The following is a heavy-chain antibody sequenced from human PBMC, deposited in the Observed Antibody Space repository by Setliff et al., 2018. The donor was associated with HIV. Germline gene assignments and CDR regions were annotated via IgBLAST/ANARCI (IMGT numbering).Heavy chain of an antibody. D-gene: IGHD2-21*01. Sequence: SETLSLTCTVSGASISSHYWTWIRQPPGKGLEWIGSIYSSGSTNYNPSLKSRLTISLDTSENQLSLKFNSVPAADTAVYFCAREIGITKSPYWYFDLWGRGTLVTVSS. CDR3: AREIGITKSPYWYFDL. CDR1: GASISSHY. J-gene: IGHJ2*01. CDR2: IYSSGST. V-gene: IGHV4-59*11.